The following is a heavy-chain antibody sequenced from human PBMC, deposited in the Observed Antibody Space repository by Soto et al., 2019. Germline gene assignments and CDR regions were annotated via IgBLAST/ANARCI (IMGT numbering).Heavy chain of an antibody. D-gene: IGHD3-3*01. CDR2: IYYSGST. V-gene: IGHV4-31*03. CDR1: GGSISRGGYY. J-gene: IGHJ6*02. Sequence: SETLSLTCTVSGGSISRGGYYWSWIRQHPGKGLEWIGYIYYSGSTYYNPSLKSRVTISVDTSKNQFSLKLSSVTAADTAVYYCARAPHDFWSGPPSYGMDVWGQGTTVTVSS. CDR3: ARAPHDFWSGPPSYGMDV.